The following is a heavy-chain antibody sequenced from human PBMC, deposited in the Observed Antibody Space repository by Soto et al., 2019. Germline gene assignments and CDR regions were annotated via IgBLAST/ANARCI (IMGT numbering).Heavy chain of an antibody. J-gene: IGHJ6*02. D-gene: IGHD6-25*01. CDR2: IYNSGNT. CDR1: GGSISSYY. Sequence: QVQLQESGPGLVKPSETLSLTCTVSGGSISSYYWSWIRQPPGKGLEWIGYIYNSGNTKYNPSLKSRVTRSVDTPENQFSLYMSSVTAADTAVYYCARDPAGDPRHDYYYGMDVWGQGTTVTVSS. V-gene: IGHV4-59*01. CDR3: ARDPAGDPRHDYYYGMDV.